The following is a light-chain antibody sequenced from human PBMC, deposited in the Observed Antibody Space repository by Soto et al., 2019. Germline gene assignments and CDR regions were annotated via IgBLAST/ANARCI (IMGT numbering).Light chain of an antibody. CDR2: GAS. Sequence: EIVMTQSPATLSLSPWERAALSCSASQNVRSNLAWYQQKPGQAPRLLIYGASTRATGIPARFSGRGSGTEFILTISSLQSEDFAVYYWQQYDDWPETFGQGTKVDNK. CDR3: QQYDDWPET. CDR1: QNVRSN. V-gene: IGKV3-15*01. J-gene: IGKJ1*01.